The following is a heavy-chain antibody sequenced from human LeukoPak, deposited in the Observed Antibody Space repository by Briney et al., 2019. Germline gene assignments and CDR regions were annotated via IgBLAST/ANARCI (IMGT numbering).Heavy chain of an antibody. Sequence: PGGSLRLSCSASGFTFSRSPMHWVRQAPGEGLEYVTAISRDGVSTYYGASVKGRFTISRDNSKNTLYLQMSSLRVEDTALYYCVKEAAFYDHWGPGTLVTVSS. CDR2: ISRDGVST. V-gene: IGHV3-64D*06. D-gene: IGHD6-13*01. CDR1: GFTFSRSP. CDR3: VKEAAFYDH. J-gene: IGHJ4*02.